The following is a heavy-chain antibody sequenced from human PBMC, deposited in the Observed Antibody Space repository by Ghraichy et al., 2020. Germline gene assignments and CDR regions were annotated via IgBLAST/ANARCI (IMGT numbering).Heavy chain of an antibody. CDR1: GFNFSTYF. J-gene: IGHJ2*01. CDR2: INQDGNEQ. CDR3: ARATSVGNCVGDYCFAWYFDL. Sequence: GESLNISCAASGFNFSTYFMTWVRQVPGKGLEWVANINQDGNEQFYLDSVKGRFTISRDNAKNSLSLQMKGLRAEDTALYYCARATSVGNCVGDYCFAWYFDLWGRGTLVTVSS. V-gene: IGHV3-7*03. D-gene: IGHD2-21*01.